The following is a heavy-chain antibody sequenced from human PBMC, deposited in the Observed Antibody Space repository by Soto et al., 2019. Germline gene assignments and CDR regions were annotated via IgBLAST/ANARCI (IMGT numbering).Heavy chain of an antibody. CDR3: ARRGPGTYFDY. Sequence: GGSLRLSCAASGFTFSSYAMNWVRQAPGKGLEWVSVISGSGDSTYYADSVKCRFTISRDNSKNTLYLQMNSLRAEDTAVYYCARRGPGTYFDYWGQGTLVTVSS. D-gene: IGHD6-13*01. V-gene: IGHV3-23*01. J-gene: IGHJ4*02. CDR2: ISGSGDST. CDR1: GFTFSSYA.